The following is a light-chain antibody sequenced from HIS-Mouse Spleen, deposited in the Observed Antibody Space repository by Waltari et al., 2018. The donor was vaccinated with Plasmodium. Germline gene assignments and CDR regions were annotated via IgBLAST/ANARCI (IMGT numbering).Light chain of an antibody. CDR1: AFPKQY. CDR3: YSTDSSGNHRV. V-gene: IGLV3-10*01. CDR2: EDS. Sequence: YELTQPPPVSVSPGQTARITCSGDAFPKQYTYLYQQKSGQAPVLVIYEDSKRPSGTPERFSGSSSGTMATLTISGAQVEDEADYYCYSTDSSGNHRVFGGGTKLTVL. J-gene: IGLJ3*02.